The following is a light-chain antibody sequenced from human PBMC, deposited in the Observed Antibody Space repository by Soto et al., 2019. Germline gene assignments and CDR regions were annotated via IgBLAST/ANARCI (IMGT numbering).Light chain of an antibody. V-gene: IGKV1-39*01. Sequence: DIQGTQSPSSLFANVGDRVTITCRASQGISTYLHWYQQRPGKAPSLLIYGASNLQSGVPSRFSGRGSGTDFTLTISSLQPEDVATYYCQHTRTTPRTFGQGTKVDIK. J-gene: IGKJ1*01. CDR3: QHTRTTPRT. CDR1: QGISTY. CDR2: GAS.